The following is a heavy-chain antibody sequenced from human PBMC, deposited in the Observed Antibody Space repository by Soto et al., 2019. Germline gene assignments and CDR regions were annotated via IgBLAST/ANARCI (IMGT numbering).Heavy chain of an antibody. J-gene: IGHJ6*01. CDR1: GFTFSSSS. CDR2: ISSSSSTI. V-gene: IGHV3-48*02. Sequence: EVQLVESGGGLVQPGGSLRLSCAASGFTFSSSSMNWVRPAKGKGLEWVSYISSSSSTIYYADYVKGRFTISRDNAKNSLYLHMNSLRDEDTSVYYCARDTSGSYAHYYDYGMDVW. CDR3: ARDTSGSYAHYYDYGMDV. D-gene: IGHD1-26*01.